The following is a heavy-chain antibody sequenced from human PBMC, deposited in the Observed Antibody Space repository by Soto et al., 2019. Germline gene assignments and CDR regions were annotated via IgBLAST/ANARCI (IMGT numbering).Heavy chain of an antibody. D-gene: IGHD3-10*01. J-gene: IGHJ6*03. Sequence: ASVKVSCKASGYTFTSYYMHWVRQAPGQGLEWMGIINPSGGSTSYAQKFQGRVTMTRDTSTSTVHMELSSLRSEDTAVYYCATGSLAYYYYYYMDVWGKGTTVTVSS. CDR3: ATGSLAYYYYYYMDV. CDR1: GYTFTSYY. V-gene: IGHV1-46*03. CDR2: INPSGGST.